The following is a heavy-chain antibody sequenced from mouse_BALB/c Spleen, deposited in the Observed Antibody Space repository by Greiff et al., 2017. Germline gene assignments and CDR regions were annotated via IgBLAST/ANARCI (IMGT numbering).Heavy chain of an antibody. CDR2: ISYSGST. V-gene: IGHV3-2*02. CDR3: ARRGYYYGRVYYFDY. CDR1: GYSITSDYA. J-gene: IGHJ2*01. Sequence: EVQLKESGPGLVKPSQSLSLTCSVTGYSITSDYAWNWIRQFPGNKLEWMGYISYSGSTSYNPSLKSRISITRDTSKNQFFLQLNSVTTEDTATYYCARRGYYYGRVYYFDYWGQGTTLTVSS. D-gene: IGHD1-1*01.